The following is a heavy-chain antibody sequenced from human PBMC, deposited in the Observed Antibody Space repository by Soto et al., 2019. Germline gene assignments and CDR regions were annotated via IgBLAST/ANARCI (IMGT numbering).Heavy chain of an antibody. CDR2: MNPNSGNT. Sequence: GASVKVSCKASGYTFTSYDINWVRQATGQGLEWMGWMNPNSGNTGYAQKFQGKVTMTRNTSISTAYMELSSLRSEDTAVYYCARAQPLPYYDFWSGYFVRYYYYYMDVWGKGATVTVSS. J-gene: IGHJ6*03. CDR1: GYTFTSYD. V-gene: IGHV1-8*01. D-gene: IGHD3-3*01. CDR3: ARAQPLPYYDFWSGYFVRYYYYYMDV.